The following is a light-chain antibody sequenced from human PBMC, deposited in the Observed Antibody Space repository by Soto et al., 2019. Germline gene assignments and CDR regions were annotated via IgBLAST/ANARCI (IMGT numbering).Light chain of an antibody. CDR1: QTVSNNY. CDR3: QQYGSSPPYT. V-gene: IGKV3-20*01. J-gene: IGKJ2*01. CDR2: GSS. Sequence: EVVLTQSPGTLSLSPGERATLSCRASQTVSNNYLAWYQQKPGQAPRLLIFGSSDRATGIPDRFSGSGSGTDFTLTISRREPEDFAVYYCQQYGSSPPYTFGQGTKLELK.